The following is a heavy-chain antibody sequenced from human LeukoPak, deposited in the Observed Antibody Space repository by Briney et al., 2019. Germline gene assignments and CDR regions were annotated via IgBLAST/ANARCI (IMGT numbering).Heavy chain of an antibody. J-gene: IGHJ4*02. CDR3: ARDFDDSSGYYVNGDDY. D-gene: IGHD3-22*01. V-gene: IGHV1-2*02. Sequence: ASVKVSCKASGYTFTGYYMHWVRQAPGQGLEWMGWINPNSGGTNYAQKFQGRVTMTRDMSTSTVYMELSSLRSEDTAVYYCARDFDDSSGYYVNGDDYWGQGTLVTVSS. CDR2: INPNSGGT. CDR1: GYTFTGYY.